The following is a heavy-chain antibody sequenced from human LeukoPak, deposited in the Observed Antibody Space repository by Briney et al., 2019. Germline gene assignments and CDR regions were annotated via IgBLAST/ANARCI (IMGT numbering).Heavy chain of an antibody. Sequence: AAVKVSCKSSGYTFTSYGISWVRQAPGQGLEWMGWISSYNGNTNYAQKVQGRVTMTTDTATSTAYMELRSLRYDQTAVYYCARGDTAMGSFRPYYFDYWGQGTLVTVSS. D-gene: IGHD5-18*01. CDR2: ISSYNGNT. CDR3: ARGDTAMGSFRPYYFDY. V-gene: IGHV1-18*01. CDR1: GYTFTSYG. J-gene: IGHJ4*02.